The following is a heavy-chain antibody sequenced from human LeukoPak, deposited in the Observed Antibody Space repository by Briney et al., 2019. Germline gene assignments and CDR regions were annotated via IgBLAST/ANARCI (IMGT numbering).Heavy chain of an antibody. CDR1: GYTFTGYY. D-gene: IGHD2-8*01. CDR3: ARDVNGVCSFDY. Sequence: GASVKVSCKASGYTFTGYYMHWVRQAPGQGLEWMGWISAYNGNTNYAQKLQGRVTMTTDTSTSTAYMELRSLRSDDTAVYYCARDVNGVCSFDYWGQGTLVTVSS. CDR2: ISAYNGNT. J-gene: IGHJ4*02. V-gene: IGHV1-18*04.